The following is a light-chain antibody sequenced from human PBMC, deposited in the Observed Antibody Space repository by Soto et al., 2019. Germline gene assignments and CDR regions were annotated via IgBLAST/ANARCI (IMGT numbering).Light chain of an antibody. CDR2: GAS. CDR1: QSVSSNY. J-gene: IGKJ1*01. CDR3: QQHGSSPWM. Sequence: EVVLTQSPGTLSLSPGERATLSCRASQSVSSNYVAWYQQIPGQTPRLLIYGASSRATGIPDRFSGSGSGTDFTLTISRLEPEDFAVYYCQQHGSSPWMFGQGTTVDI. V-gene: IGKV3-20*01.